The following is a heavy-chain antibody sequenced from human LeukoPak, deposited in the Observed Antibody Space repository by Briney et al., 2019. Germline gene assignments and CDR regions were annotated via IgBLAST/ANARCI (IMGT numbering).Heavy chain of an antibody. V-gene: IGHV1-69*04. J-gene: IGHJ6*02. CDR2: IIPILGIA. CDR1: GGTFSSYA. CDR3: ARDKDGYSYGPDYHYYGMDV. D-gene: IGHD5-18*01. Sequence: SVKVSCKASGGTFSSYAISWVRQAPGQGLEWMGRIIPILGIANYAQKFQGRVTITADKSTSTAYMELSSLRSEDTAVYYCARDKDGYSYGPDYHYYGMDVWGQGTTVTVSS.